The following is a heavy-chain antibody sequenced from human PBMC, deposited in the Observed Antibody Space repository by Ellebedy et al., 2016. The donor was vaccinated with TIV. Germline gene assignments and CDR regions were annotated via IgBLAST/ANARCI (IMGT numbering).Heavy chain of an antibody. Sequence: SETLSLTCTVSGGSISNYYWSWIRQPPGKGLEWIGYIHYSGNTNYNPSLKSRVTISVDTSKNQFSLNLSSVTAADTAVYYCAREMSTYPGFDYWGQGALVTVSS. CDR1: GGSISNYY. CDR3: AREMSTYPGFDY. V-gene: IGHV4-59*12. D-gene: IGHD3-16*01. J-gene: IGHJ4*02. CDR2: IHYSGNT.